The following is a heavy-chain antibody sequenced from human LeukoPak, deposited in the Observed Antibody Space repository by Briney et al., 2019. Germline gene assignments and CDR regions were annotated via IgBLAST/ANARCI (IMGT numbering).Heavy chain of an antibody. V-gene: IGHV4-34*01. CDR3: ARGDQLLSLDY. D-gene: IGHD2-2*01. CDR2: INHSGST. J-gene: IGHJ4*02. CDR1: GFTFSNAW. Sequence: GSLRLSCAASGFTFSNAWMSWVRQAPGKGLEWIGEINHSGSTNYNPSLKSRVTISVDTSKNQFSLKLSSVTAADTAVYYCARGDQLLSLDYWGQGTLVTVSS.